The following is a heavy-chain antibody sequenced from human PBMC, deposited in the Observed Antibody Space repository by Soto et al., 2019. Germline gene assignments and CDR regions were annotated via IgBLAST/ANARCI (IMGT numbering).Heavy chain of an antibody. V-gene: IGHV5-51*01. CDR3: ARRFVGDARSSPSYLDY. D-gene: IGHD2-15*01. CDR2: IYPGDSQT. J-gene: IGHJ4*02. Sequence: PGESLKISCTGSGYRFTDHWIGWVRQVPGKGLEWMGIIYPGDSQTIYSPSFQGQVTISVDKSINTAYVQWSVLKASDAAIYYCARRFVGDARSSPSYLDYWGQGSLVTVSS. CDR1: GYRFTDHW.